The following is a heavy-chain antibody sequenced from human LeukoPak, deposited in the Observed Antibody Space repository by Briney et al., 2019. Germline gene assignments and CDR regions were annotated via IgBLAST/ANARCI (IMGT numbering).Heavy chain of an antibody. CDR1: GYSISSGYY. D-gene: IGHD3-10*01. CDR2: IYHSGST. J-gene: IGHJ4*02. V-gene: IGHV4-38-2*02. Sequence: PETLSLTCTVSGYSISSGYYWGWIRQPPGKGLEWIGSIYHSGSTYYNPSLKSRVTISVDTSKNQFSLKLSSVTAADTAVYYCARDSYGSGTVDYWGQGTLVTVSS. CDR3: ARDSYGSGTVDY.